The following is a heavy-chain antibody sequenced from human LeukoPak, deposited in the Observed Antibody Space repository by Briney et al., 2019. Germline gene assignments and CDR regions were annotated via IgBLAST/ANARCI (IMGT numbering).Heavy chain of an antibody. Sequence: SGTLSLTCAVSGHSITSNNWWSWVRQPPGKGLEGMGEAYHSWSTNYHPSLKSRVTKTVDKSNNQLSLKLTSVPAADTAVYYCARDSDLTGYFSRFYYGLVVWGKGTTVTVSS. CDR2: AYHSWST. J-gene: IGHJ6*04. D-gene: IGHD3-9*01. CDR3: ARDSDLTGYFSRFYYGLVV. V-gene: IGHV4-4*02. CDR1: GHSITSNNW.